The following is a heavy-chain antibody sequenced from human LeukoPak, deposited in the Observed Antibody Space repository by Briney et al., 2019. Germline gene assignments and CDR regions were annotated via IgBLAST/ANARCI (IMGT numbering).Heavy chain of an antibody. CDR3: AREGVTTGYGLYYYYYYMDV. D-gene: IGHD4-11*01. Sequence: PGGSLRLSCAASGFTFSSYWMSWVRPAPGKGLEWVANIKQDGSEKYYVDSVKGRFTISRDNAKNSLYLQMNSLRAEDTAVYYCAREGVTTGYGLYYYYYYMDVWGKGTTVTVSS. CDR1: GFTFSSYW. V-gene: IGHV3-7*01. CDR2: IKQDGSEK. J-gene: IGHJ6*03.